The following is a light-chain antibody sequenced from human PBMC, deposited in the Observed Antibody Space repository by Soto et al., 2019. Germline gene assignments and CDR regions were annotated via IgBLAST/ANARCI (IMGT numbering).Light chain of an antibody. V-gene: IGKV1-33*01. Sequence: DIQMTQSPSSLSASVGDRVTITCQASQDISNYLNWYQQKPGKAPKLLIYDASNLETGVPSRFSISGSGTDFTFTISSLQPEDIATYYCQQYDNRLFTFGPGTKVDIK. J-gene: IGKJ3*01. CDR1: QDISNY. CDR3: QQYDNRLFT. CDR2: DAS.